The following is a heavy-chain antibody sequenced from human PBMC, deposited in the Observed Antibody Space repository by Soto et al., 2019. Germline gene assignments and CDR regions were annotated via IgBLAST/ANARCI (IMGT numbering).Heavy chain of an antibody. Sequence: QITLKESGPTLVKPTQTLTLTCTFSGFSLSTSGVGVGWIRQPPGQALEWLALIYWDDDKRYSPSLKSRLTITKDTSKSQVVLTMTNMDPVDTATYYCALTYYGSGSYYNVRWFDPWGQGTLVTVSS. CDR2: IYWDDDK. CDR1: GFSLSTSGVG. D-gene: IGHD3-10*01. V-gene: IGHV2-5*02. J-gene: IGHJ5*02. CDR3: ALTYYGSGSYYNVRWFDP.